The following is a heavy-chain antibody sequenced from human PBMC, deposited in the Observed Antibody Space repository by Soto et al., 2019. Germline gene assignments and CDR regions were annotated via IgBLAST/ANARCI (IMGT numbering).Heavy chain of an antibody. D-gene: IGHD6-19*01. CDR3: AKDGGWSLAVAGLFDY. CDR2: ISDSGGST. J-gene: IGHJ4*02. CDR1: GSTFSSDD. V-gene: IGHV3-23*01. Sequence: GGSLRLSCVVSGSTFSSDDMCWVRQAPGRGLEWVSGISDSGGSTYYADSVKGRFTISRDNAKNTLYLQMKSLRVEDTALYYCAKDGGWSLAVAGLFDYWGPGTQVTVSS.